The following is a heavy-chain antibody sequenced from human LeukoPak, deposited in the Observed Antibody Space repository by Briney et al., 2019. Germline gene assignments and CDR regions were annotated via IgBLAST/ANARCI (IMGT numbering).Heavy chain of an antibody. V-gene: IGHV3-23*01. CDR2: ISGSGGST. J-gene: IGHJ5*02. CDR3: AKDHGRTAARPLWFDP. CDR1: GFTFSSYA. Sequence: GASLRLSCAASGFTFSSYAMSWVRQAPGKGLEWVSAISGSGGSTYYADSVKGRFTISRDNSKNTLYLQMNSLRAEDTAVYYCAKDHGRTAARPLWFDPWGQGTLVTVSS. D-gene: IGHD6-6*01.